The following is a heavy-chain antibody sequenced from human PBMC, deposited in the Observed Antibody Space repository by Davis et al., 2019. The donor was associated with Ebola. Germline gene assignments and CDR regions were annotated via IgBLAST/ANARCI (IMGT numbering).Heavy chain of an antibody. D-gene: IGHD2-2*01. V-gene: IGHV4-59*12. CDR1: GGSISSYY. Sequence: SETLSLTCTVSGGSISSYYWSWIRQPPGKGLEWIGYIYYSGSTNYNPSLKSRVTISVDTSKNQFSLKLSSVTAADTAVYYCARERKWGYCSSTSCNDYWGQGTLVTVSS. CDR3: ARERKWGYCSSTSCNDY. CDR2: IYYSGST. J-gene: IGHJ4*02.